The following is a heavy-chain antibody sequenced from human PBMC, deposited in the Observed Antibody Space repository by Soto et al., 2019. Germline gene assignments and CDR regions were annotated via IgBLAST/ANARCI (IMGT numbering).Heavy chain of an antibody. Sequence: GGSLRLSCAASGFTFSNAWMSWVRQAPGKGLEWVGRIKSKTDGGTTDYAAPVKGRFTISRDDSKNTLYLQMNSLKTEDTAVYYCTTDQFPRWVLSAFDIGGQGTMVTVSS. CDR3: TTDQFPRWVLSAFDI. V-gene: IGHV3-15*01. CDR2: IKSKTDGGTT. D-gene: IGHD2-8*02. J-gene: IGHJ3*02. CDR1: GFTFSNAW.